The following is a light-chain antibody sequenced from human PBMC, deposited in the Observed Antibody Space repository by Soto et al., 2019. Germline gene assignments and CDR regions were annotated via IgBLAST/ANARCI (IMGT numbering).Light chain of an antibody. CDR1: QSVSSSY. Sequence: EILMTQSPATLSVSPGDRATLSCRASQSVSSSYLAWYQQRPGQAPRLLIYAASTRATGIPARFSGSGSGTEFTLTISSLQPEDFATYYCLQDYNYPPMYTFGQGTKVDIK. V-gene: IGKV3D-7*01. CDR3: LQDYNYPPMYT. J-gene: IGKJ2*01. CDR2: AAS.